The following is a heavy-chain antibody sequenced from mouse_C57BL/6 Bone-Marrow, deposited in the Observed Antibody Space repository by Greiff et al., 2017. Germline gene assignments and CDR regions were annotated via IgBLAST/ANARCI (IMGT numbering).Heavy chain of an antibody. CDR1: GYTFTDHT. CDR3: ARGSGGPLYAMDY. CDR2: IYPRDGST. V-gene: IGHV1-78*01. D-gene: IGHD4-1*01. Sequence: VQLQQSDAELVKPGASVKISCKVSGYTFTDHTIHWMKQRPEQGLEWIGYIYPRDGSTKYNEKFKGKATLTADKSSSPAYMQLNSLTSEDSAVYFCARGSGGPLYAMDYWGQGTSVTVSS. J-gene: IGHJ4*01.